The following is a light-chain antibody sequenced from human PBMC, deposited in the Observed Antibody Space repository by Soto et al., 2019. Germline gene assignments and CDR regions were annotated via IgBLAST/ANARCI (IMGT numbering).Light chain of an antibody. Sequence: QSALTQPASVSGSPGKSITISCTGTSSDVGGYNYVSWYQQHPGKAPKLMIYDVSNRPSGVSNRFSGSKSGNTASLTISGLQAEDEADYYCSSYTSSTPGVFGGGTKVTVL. V-gene: IGLV2-14*01. CDR1: SSDVGGYNY. J-gene: IGLJ2*01. CDR2: DVS. CDR3: SSYTSSTPGV.